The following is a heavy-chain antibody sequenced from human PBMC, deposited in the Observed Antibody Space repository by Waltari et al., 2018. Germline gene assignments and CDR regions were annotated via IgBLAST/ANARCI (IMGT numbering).Heavy chain of an antibody. CDR1: GGSFSGYY. J-gene: IGHJ4*02. Sequence: QVQLQQWGAGLLKPSETLSLTCAVYGGSFSGYYWSWHRQPPGKGLEWIGEINHSGSTNYNPSLKSRVTISVDTSKNQFSLKLSSVTAADTAVYYCARLRGITIFGAGYDYWGQGTLVTVSS. CDR2: INHSGST. CDR3: ARLRGITIFGAGYDY. V-gene: IGHV4-34*01. D-gene: IGHD3-3*01.